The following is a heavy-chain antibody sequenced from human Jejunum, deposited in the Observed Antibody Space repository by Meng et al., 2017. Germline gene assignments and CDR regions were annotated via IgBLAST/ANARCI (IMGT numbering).Heavy chain of an antibody. V-gene: IGHV3-7*01. D-gene: IGHD1-14*01. CDR1: GFTFRSYW. Sequence: GESLKISCAASGFTFRSYWMSWVRQAPGKGLEWVANITPGGSEKYYVDSVKGRFTISRDNAKNLLYLQVNSLRVEDTAVYYCARDPEYGAFDFWGQGTMVTVSS. CDR2: ITPGGSEK. CDR3: ARDPEYGAFDF. J-gene: IGHJ4*02.